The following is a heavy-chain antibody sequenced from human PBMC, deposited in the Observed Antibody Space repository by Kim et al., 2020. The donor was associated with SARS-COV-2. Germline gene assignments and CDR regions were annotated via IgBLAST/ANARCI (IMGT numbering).Heavy chain of an antibody. Sequence: YAQKFQGRVTMTRDTSSSTVYMDLSSRRSEDTAVFYCARQGGATTFNFDYWGQGTLVTVSS. V-gene: IGHV1-46*01. J-gene: IGHJ4*02. CDR3: ARQGGATTFNFDY. D-gene: IGHD1-26*01.